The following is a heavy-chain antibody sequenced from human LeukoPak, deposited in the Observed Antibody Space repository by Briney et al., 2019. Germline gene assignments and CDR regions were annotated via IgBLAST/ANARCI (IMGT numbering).Heavy chain of an antibody. D-gene: IGHD3-10*01. V-gene: IGHV3-74*01. Sequence: PGGSLRLSCAASGFTFRSYWMHWVRQAPGKGLVWVSHINTDGSNTNYADSVKGRFTISRDNAKNTLYLQMSSLRAEDTAVYYCAKGASYHYDTWGQGTLVTVSS. CDR1: GFTFRSYW. CDR3: AKGASYHYDT. J-gene: IGHJ5*02. CDR2: INTDGSNT.